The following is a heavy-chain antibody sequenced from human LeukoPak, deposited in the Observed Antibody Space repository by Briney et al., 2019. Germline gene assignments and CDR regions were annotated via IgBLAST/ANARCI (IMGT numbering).Heavy chain of an antibody. Sequence: GGSLRLSCAASGFTFSSYAMHWVRQAPGKGLEYVSAISSNGGSTYYANSVKGRFTISRDNSKNTLYLQMGSLRAEDMAVYYCARGPLGYCSSTSCFATQFGAWGQGTLVTVSS. CDR1: GFTFSSYA. V-gene: IGHV3-64*01. D-gene: IGHD2-2*01. CDR3: ARGPLGYCSSTSCFATQFGA. CDR2: ISSNGGST. J-gene: IGHJ5*02.